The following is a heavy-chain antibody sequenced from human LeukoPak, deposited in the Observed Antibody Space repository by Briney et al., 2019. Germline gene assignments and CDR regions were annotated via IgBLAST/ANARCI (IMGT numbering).Heavy chain of an antibody. Sequence: PSVTVSCKASGYTFTSYGISGVRQATGQGLEWMGWMNPNSGNTGYAQKFQGRVTITRNTSISTAYMELSSLRSEDTAVYYCARTQDIVATHYYYYMDVWGKGTTVTVSS. D-gene: IGHD5-12*01. CDR1: GYTFTSYG. J-gene: IGHJ6*03. V-gene: IGHV1-8*03. CDR3: ARTQDIVATHYYYYMDV. CDR2: MNPNSGNT.